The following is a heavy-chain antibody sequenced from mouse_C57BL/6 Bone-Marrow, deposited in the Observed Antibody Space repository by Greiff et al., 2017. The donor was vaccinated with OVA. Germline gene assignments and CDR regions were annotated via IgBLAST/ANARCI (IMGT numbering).Heavy chain of an antibody. Sequence: QVQLQQPGAELVRPGSSVKLSCKASGYTFTSYWMDWVKQRPGQGLEWIGNIYPSDSETHYNQKFKDKATLTVDKSSSTAYMQLSSLTSEDSAVYYCARDYSNYYFEYWGQGTTLTVSS. CDR2: IYPSDSET. CDR3: ARDYSNYYFEY. J-gene: IGHJ2*01. V-gene: IGHV1-61*01. CDR1: GYTFTSYW. D-gene: IGHD2-5*01.